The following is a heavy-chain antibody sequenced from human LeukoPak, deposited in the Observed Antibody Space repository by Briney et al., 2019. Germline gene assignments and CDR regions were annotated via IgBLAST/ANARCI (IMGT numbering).Heavy chain of an antibody. D-gene: IGHD1-26*01. CDR3: ARVVRGRWSGSLDYYYMDV. J-gene: IGHJ6*03. CDR2: IYTSGST. Sequence: SQTLSLTCTVSGGSISSGSYYWSCIRQPAGKGLEWIGRIYTSGSTNYNPSLKSRVTISVDTSKNQFSLKLSSVTAADTAVYYCARVVRGRWSGSLDYYYMDVWGKGTTVTISS. CDR1: GGSISSGSYY. V-gene: IGHV4-61*02.